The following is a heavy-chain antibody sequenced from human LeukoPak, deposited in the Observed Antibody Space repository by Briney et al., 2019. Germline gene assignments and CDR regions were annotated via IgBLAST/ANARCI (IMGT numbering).Heavy chain of an antibody. V-gene: IGHV3-23*01. CDR1: GFTFSSYA. D-gene: IGHD1-26*01. J-gene: IGHJ4*02. CDR3: AKSQDGGRLFHFDY. Sequence: GGSLRLSCAASGFTFSSYAMSWVRQAPGQGLEWVSVISGSGGSAYSADSVKGRFTISRDHSKNTLYLQMRSLSPEDTAVYFCAKSQDGGRLFHFDYWGQGTLVTVSS. CDR2: ISGSGGSA.